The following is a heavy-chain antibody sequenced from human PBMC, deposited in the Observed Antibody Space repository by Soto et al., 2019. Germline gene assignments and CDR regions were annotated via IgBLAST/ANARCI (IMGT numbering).Heavy chain of an antibody. CDR3: ARDDSSGRYVKYFDH. CDR1: GFTFDDYG. Sequence: GGSLRLSCAASGFTFDDYGMSWVRQAPGKGLEWVSGINWNGGSTGYADSVKGRFTISRDNAKNSLYLQMNSLRAEDTALYYCARDDSSGRYVKYFDHWGQGTLVTVS. J-gene: IGHJ4*02. CDR2: INWNGGST. D-gene: IGHD6-19*01. V-gene: IGHV3-20*04.